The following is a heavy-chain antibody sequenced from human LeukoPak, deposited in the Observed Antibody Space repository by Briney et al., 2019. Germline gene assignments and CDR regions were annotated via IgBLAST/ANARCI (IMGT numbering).Heavy chain of an antibody. J-gene: IGHJ5*02. D-gene: IGHD6-19*01. CDR3: ARHPPAYRSGWYSFRGFDP. CDR2: INHSGST. CDR1: GGSFSGYY. Sequence: SETLSLTCAVYGGSFSGYYWSWIRQPPGKGLEWIGEINHSGSTNYNPSLKSRLTLSVATSKTQFSLQLSSVIAEETAVYSCARHPPAYRSGWYSFRGFDPWGQGTLVTVSS. V-gene: IGHV4-34*01.